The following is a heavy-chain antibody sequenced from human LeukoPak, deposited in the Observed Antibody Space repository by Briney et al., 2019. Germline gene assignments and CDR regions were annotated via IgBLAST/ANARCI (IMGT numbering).Heavy chain of an antibody. CDR1: GFTFSNAG. J-gene: IGHJ4*02. CDR3: AKGISPSSSWTFDY. V-gene: IGHV3-15*01. D-gene: IGHD6-13*01. Sequence: GGSLRLSCAASGFTFSNAGMSWVRQAPGKWLEWVGRIKSKTDGGTTDYTAPVKGRFTISRDDSKNTLYLQMNSLKTEDTAVYYCAKGISPSSSWTFDYWGQGTLVTVSS. CDR2: IKSKTDGGTT.